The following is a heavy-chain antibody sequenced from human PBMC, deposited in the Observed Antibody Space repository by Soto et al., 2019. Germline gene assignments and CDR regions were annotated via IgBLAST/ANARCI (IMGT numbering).Heavy chain of an antibody. CDR2: IYPGDSDT. CDR1: GYSFTSYW. V-gene: IGHV5-51*01. Sequence: GESLKISCKGSGYSFTSYWIGWVRQMPGKGLEWMGIIYPGDSDTRYSPSFQGQVTISADKSISTAYLQWSSLKASDTAMYYCARARGNYYDSSGYSNWFDPWGQGTLVTVSS. CDR3: ARARGNYYDSSGYSNWFDP. D-gene: IGHD3-22*01. J-gene: IGHJ5*02.